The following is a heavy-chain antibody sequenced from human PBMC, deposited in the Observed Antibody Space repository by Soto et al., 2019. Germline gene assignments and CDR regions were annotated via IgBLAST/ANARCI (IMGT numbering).Heavy chain of an antibody. CDR2: IIPVLDVT. Sequence: QAQLVQSGAEVKKPGSSVKVSCKASGGTFNRENFSWVRQAPGQGLQWMGRIIPVLDVTEYPQNFQGRVTITADTSTSTVYLALSGLGSDYTAVYYCARGGKLGGDLDVWGKGTPVIVSS. D-gene: IGHD3-10*01. CDR1: GGTFNREN. J-gene: IGHJ6*04. CDR3: ARGGKLGGDLDV. V-gene: IGHV1-69*02.